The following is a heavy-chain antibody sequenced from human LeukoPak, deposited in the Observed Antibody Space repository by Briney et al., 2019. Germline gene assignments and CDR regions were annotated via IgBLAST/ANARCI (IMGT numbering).Heavy chain of an antibody. CDR2: IYYSGST. CDR1: GGSISSYY. CDR3: ARVFWSGNNYYYYGMDV. D-gene: IGHD3-3*01. Sequence: PSETLSLTCTVSGGSISSYYWSWIRQPPGKGLEWIGYIYYSGSTNYNPSLKSRVTISVDTSKNQFSLKLSSVTAADTAVYYCARVFWSGNNYYYYGMDVWGQGTTVTVSS. V-gene: IGHV4-59*01. J-gene: IGHJ6*02.